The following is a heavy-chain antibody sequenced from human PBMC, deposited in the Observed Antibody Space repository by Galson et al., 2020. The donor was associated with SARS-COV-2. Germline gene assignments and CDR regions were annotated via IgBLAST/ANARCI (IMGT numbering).Heavy chain of an antibody. CDR1: GGSISSNNYY. D-gene: IGHD3-22*01. J-gene: IGHJ4*02. V-gene: IGHV4-31*03. CDR3: ARAFYYYLYFDY. CDR2: VYYSGST. Sequence: SETLSLTCTVSGGSISSNNYYWSRIRQHPGKGLEWIGYVYYSGSTYSNPSLKSRLTISLDTSKSQFSLKLSSVTAADTAVYFCARAFYYYLYFDYWGQGTLVAVSS.